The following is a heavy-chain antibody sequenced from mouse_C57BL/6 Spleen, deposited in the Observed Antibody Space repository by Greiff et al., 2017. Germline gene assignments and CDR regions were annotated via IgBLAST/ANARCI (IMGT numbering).Heavy chain of an antibody. Sequence: EVKLVESGGDLVKPGGSLKLSCAASGFTFSSYGMSWVRQTPDKRLEWVATLSSGGSYTYYPDSVKGRFTISRDNAKNTLYLQMSSLKSEDTAMYYCARLYGNYGDYYAMDYWGQGTSVTVSS. J-gene: IGHJ4*01. D-gene: IGHD2-1*01. CDR1: GFTFSSYG. CDR3: ARLYGNYGDYYAMDY. V-gene: IGHV5-6*01. CDR2: LSSGGSYT.